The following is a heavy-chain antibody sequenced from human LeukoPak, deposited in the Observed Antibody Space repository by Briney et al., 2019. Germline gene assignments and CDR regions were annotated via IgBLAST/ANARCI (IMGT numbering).Heavy chain of an antibody. V-gene: IGHV3-72*01. Sequence: PGGSLRLSCAASGFAFSDHYMDWVRPAPGEGLEWVGRSRNKANSYTTEYAASVKGRFTISRDDSKKSLYLQMNSLKTEDTAVYYCARESGGGVLGYFDLWGRGTLVSVSS. J-gene: IGHJ2*01. CDR3: ARESGGGVLGYFDL. CDR2: SRNKANSYTT. D-gene: IGHD3-10*01. CDR1: GFAFSDHY.